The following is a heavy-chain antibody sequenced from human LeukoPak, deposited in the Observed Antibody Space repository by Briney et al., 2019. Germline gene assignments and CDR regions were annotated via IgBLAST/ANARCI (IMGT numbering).Heavy chain of an antibody. Sequence: PGRSLRLSCAVSGFTFSSYGMHWVRQAPGKGLEWVAVIWYDGSNKYYADSVKGRFTISRDNSKNTLYLQMNSLRAEDTAVYYCARDSSSSVYYYYGMDVWGQGTTVTVSS. CDR3: ARDSSSSVYYYYGMDV. CDR1: GFTFSSYG. J-gene: IGHJ6*02. D-gene: IGHD6-6*01. CDR2: IWYDGSNK. V-gene: IGHV3-33*01.